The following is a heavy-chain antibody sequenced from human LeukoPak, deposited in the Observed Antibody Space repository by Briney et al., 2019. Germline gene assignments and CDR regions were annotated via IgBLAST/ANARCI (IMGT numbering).Heavy chain of an antibody. CDR2: IYYTGRA. CDR3: VRLYYYDSSRPPL. Sequence: PSETLSLTCTVSGGFISNSNYYWGWIRQPPGKGLDWIGNIYYTGRAYYNPSLNGRVTISVDTSQNQLSLNLNSMTAADTAVYYCVRLYYYDSSRPPLWGPGTLVVVSS. CDR1: GGFISNSNYY. D-gene: IGHD3-22*01. V-gene: IGHV4-39*01. J-gene: IGHJ4*02.